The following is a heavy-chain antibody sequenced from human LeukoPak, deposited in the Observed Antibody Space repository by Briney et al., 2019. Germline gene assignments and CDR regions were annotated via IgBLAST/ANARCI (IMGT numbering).Heavy chain of an antibody. CDR2: TYYRSKWYN. CDR3: ARGSSSSSWYFDY. V-gene: IGHV6-1*01. J-gene: IGHJ4*02. Sequence: SQTLSLTCAISGDSVSSNSATWTWIRQSPSRGLEWLGRTYYRSKWYNDYAVSVKSRIVINPDTSKNQFSLQLNSVNPEDTAVYYCARGSSSSSWYFDYWGQGILVTVSS. D-gene: IGHD6-13*01. CDR1: GDSVSSNSAT.